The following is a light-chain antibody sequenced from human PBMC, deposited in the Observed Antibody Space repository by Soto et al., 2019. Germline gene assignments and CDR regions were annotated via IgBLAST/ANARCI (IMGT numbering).Light chain of an antibody. V-gene: IGKV3-20*01. J-gene: IGKJ1*01. CDR1: QSISSY. Sequence: LLTQSPANLSLSVGDRATLSWRDSQSISSYLAWYQQKPGQAPRPLIYGASNRATGIQDRFSGSGSGTEFTLTISRLEPEDFAVYYCQQYGSSGTCGQGTQVDIK. CDR3: QQYGSSGT. CDR2: GAS.